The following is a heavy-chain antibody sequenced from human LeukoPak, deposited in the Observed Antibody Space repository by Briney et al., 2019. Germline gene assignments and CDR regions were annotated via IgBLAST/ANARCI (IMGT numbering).Heavy chain of an antibody. V-gene: IGHV3-66*01. Sequence: PGGPLRLSCAASGFTVSTNYMSWVRQAPGKGLEWVSVIYSGGRTYYADSVKGRFTISRDNSKDTLYLQMNSLRAEDTAVYYCARESNSGYYLSYWGQGTLVTVSS. J-gene: IGHJ4*02. CDR3: ARESNSGYYLSY. CDR2: IYSGGRT. D-gene: IGHD3-22*01. CDR1: GFTVSTNY.